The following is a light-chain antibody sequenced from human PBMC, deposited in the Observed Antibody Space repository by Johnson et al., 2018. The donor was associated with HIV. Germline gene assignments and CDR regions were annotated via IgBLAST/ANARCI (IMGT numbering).Light chain of an antibody. J-gene: IGLJ1*01. CDR2: DNN. CDR3: GAWDSSLSAPYV. V-gene: IGLV1-51*01. Sequence: QSVLTQPPSVSAAPGQKVTISSSASSSNIVNIYISWYQHLPGTAPKLLIYDNNKRPSGIPDRFSASESGTSATLGITGLQTGDEADYYCGAWDSSLSAPYVFGTGTKVTVL. CDR1: SSNIVNIY.